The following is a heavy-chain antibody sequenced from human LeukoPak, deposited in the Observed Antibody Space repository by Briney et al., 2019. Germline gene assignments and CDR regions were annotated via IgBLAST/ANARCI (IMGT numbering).Heavy chain of an antibody. D-gene: IGHD5-12*01. CDR3: AKDPARYSGYDPPYFDY. CDR2: IYSGGST. J-gene: IGHJ4*02. V-gene: IGHV3-53*01. CDR1: GFTVSSNY. Sequence: PGGSLRLSCAASGFTVSSNYMNWVRQAPGKGLEWVSVIYSGGSTYYADSVKGRFTISRDNSKNTLYLQMNSLRAEDTAVYYCAKDPARYSGYDPPYFDYWGQGTLVTVSS.